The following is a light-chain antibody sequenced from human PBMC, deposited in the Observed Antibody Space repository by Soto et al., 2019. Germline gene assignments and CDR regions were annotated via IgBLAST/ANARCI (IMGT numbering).Light chain of an antibody. CDR1: SSDVGTHGY. V-gene: IGLV2-8*01. CDR2: DVT. CDR3: MCYAGGNNWV. Sequence: QSVLTQPPSASGSPGQSVTISCTGTSSDVGTHGYVSWYQQHAGKAPKLVIYDVTKRPSGVPDRFSGSKSGNTASLTVSGLQAEYEAAYYCMCYAGGNNWVFGGGTKLTVL. J-gene: IGLJ3*02.